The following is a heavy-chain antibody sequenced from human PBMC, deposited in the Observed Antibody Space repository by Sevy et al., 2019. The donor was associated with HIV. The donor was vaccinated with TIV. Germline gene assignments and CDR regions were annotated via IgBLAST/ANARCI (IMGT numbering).Heavy chain of an antibody. V-gene: IGHV3-30*02. CDR3: AKNTAAVGVGDFHY. CDR2: IHFDGGDK. D-gene: IGHD6-13*01. CDR1: GFTFSHYA. J-gene: IGHJ4*02. Sequence: GGSLRLSCAASGFTFSHYALHWVRQAPGKGLDWLAFIHFDGGDKYYADSVKGRFTISRDNAKNMLYLQMNSLTTEDTAVYSCAKNTAAVGVGDFHYWGQGTLVTVSS.